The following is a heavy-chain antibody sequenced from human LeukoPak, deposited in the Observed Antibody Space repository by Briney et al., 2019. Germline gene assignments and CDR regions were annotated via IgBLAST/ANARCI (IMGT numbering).Heavy chain of an antibody. CDR1: GGSISSNIYF. J-gene: IGHJ4*01. D-gene: IGHD2-2*01. Sequence: SETLSLTCTVSGGSISSNIYFWGWIRQTPEKGLEWIGNIYFSGATYYNPSLKSRVTISVDTSKNQFSLSLSVVAAADTAVYYCAKLSSNXYFDXWXXXTLVTVS. CDR3: AKLSSNXYFDX. V-gene: IGHV4-39*01. CDR2: IYFSGAT.